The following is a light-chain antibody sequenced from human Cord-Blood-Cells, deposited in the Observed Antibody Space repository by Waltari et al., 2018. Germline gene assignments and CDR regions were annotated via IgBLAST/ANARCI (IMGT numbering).Light chain of an antibody. V-gene: IGKV1-27*01. J-gene: IGKJ3*01. CDR2: AAS. Sequence: DIQMTQSPSSLSASVGDRVTITCRASQGMSTYLAWYQQKPGKVPKLLIYAASTLQSGVPSRFSGSGSGTEFTLTISSLQPEDVATYNCQKYNSAPGTFGPGTKVDIK. CDR3: QKYNSAPGT. CDR1: QGMSTY.